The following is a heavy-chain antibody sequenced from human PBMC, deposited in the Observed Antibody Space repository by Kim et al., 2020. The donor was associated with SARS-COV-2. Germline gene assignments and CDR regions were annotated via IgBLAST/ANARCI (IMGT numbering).Heavy chain of an antibody. D-gene: IGHD2-21*01. CDR1: GYTFTTYA. J-gene: IGHJ6*02. CDR2: INPTRGNT. Sequence: ASVKVSCKSSGYTFTTYAMQWVRQAPGQGLEWMGWINPTRGNTKYSDTFQSRVTITRDTSARTAYMELNSLRPEDTAVYYCARSVAIMPPGMDVWGQGTTVTVSS. V-gene: IGHV1-3*01. CDR3: ARSVAIMPPGMDV.